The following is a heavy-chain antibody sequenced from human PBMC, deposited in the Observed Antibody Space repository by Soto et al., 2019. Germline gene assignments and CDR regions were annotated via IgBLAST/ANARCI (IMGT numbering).Heavy chain of an antibody. D-gene: IGHD6-6*01. Sequence: LRLSFAASGFTFSSYSMNWVRQAPGKGLEWVSSISSSSYIYYADSVKGRFTISRDNAKNSLYLQMNSLRAEDTAVYYCARGTAARPIPDWFDPWGQGTLVTVSS. CDR1: GFTFSSYS. V-gene: IGHV3-21*01. CDR3: ARGTAARPIPDWFDP. J-gene: IGHJ5*02. CDR2: ISSSSYI.